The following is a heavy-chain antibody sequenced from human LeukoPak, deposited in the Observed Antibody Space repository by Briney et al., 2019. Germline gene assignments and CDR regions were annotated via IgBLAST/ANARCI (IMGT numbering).Heavy chain of an antibody. D-gene: IGHD3-3*01. CDR1: GGSISSYY. V-gene: IGHV4-39*01. CDR2: IYYSGST. Sequence: SETLSLTCTVSGGSISSYYWGWIRQPPGKGLEWIGSIYYSGSTYYNPSLKSRVTISVDTSKNQFSLKLSSVTAADTAVYYCARHSYDFWSGYYNDYFDYWGQGTLVTVSS. CDR3: ARHSYDFWSGYYNDYFDY. J-gene: IGHJ4*02.